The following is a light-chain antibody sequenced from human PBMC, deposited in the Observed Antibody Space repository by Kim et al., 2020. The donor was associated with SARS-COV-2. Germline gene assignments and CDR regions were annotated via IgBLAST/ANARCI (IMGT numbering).Light chain of an antibody. CDR2: QDT. V-gene: IGLV3-1*01. CDR3: QAWDSRTYVV. CDR1: KLGDKY. Sequence: SYELTQPPSVSVSPGQTASITCSGDKLGDKYACWYQQKPGQSPVLVIYQDTKRPSGIPGRFPGSNSGNTATLTISGTQAMEEADYYCQAWDSRTYVVFGGGTQLTVL. J-gene: IGLJ2*01.